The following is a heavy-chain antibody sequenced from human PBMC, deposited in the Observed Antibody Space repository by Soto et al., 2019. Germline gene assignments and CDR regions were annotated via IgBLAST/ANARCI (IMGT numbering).Heavy chain of an antibody. J-gene: IGHJ6*02. V-gene: IGHV1-8*01. Sequence: QVQLVQSGAEVKKPGASVKVSCKASGYTFTSYDISWVRQATGQGLEWMGWMNPNSGNTGFAQKFQGRVTMTRNTSISTAYVELSSMRSEDSGVYYWAGERACYGMGVWGQGTRVTVSS. CDR1: GYTFTSYD. D-gene: IGHD6-25*01. CDR3: AGERACYGMGV. CDR2: MNPNSGNT.